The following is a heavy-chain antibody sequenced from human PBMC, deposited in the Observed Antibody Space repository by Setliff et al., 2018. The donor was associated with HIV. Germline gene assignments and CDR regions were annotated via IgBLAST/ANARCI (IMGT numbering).Heavy chain of an antibody. J-gene: IGHJ4*02. CDR2: IIPIFGTA. Sequence: GASVKVSCKASGGTFSSYAISWVRQAPGQGLEWMGGIIPIFGTANYAQKFQGRVTITTDESTSTAYMELSSLRPEDTAVYYCARDGGRDGYGFALDYWGQGTLVTVSS. CDR1: GGTFSSYA. CDR3: ARDGGRDGYGFALDY. D-gene: IGHD5-12*01. V-gene: IGHV1-69*05.